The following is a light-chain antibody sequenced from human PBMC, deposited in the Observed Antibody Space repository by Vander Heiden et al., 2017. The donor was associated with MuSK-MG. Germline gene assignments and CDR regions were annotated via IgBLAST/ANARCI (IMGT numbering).Light chain of an antibody. CDR1: QSISSS. Sequence: EILMTQSPPTLSVSPGEGATLSCRASQSISSSLAWYQQKPGQAPRLLIYGASTRATGIPSSFSGSGSGTEFTLTISSLQSEDFAVYYCQQYNDWPPTTFGQGTRLEIK. J-gene: IGKJ5*01. CDR2: GAS. V-gene: IGKV3-15*01. CDR3: QQYNDWPPTT.